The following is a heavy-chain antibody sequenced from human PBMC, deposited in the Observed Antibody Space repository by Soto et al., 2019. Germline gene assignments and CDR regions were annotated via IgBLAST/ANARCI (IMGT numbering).Heavy chain of an antibody. Sequence: KTSETLSLTCTVSGGSISSGGYSWSWIRQPPGKGLEWIGYIYHSGSTYYNPSLKSRVTISVDRSKNQFSLKLSSVTAADTAVYYCARDHSVVGSSSGNYYYYYGMDVWGQGTTVTVSS. V-gene: IGHV4-30-2*01. CDR3: ARDHSVVGSSSGNYYYYYGMDV. CDR2: IYHSGST. D-gene: IGHD6-6*01. J-gene: IGHJ6*02. CDR1: GGSISSGGYS.